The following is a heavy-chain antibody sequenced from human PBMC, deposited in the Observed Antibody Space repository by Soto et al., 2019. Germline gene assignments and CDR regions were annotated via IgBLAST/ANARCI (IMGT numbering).Heavy chain of an antibody. V-gene: IGHV1-18*01. CDR3: ARDIAPYSSSWYGLDY. J-gene: IGHJ4*02. CDR1: GYTFTSYG. D-gene: IGHD6-13*01. CDR2: ISAYNGNT. Sequence: QVQLVQSGAEVKKPGASVKVSCKASGYTFTSYGISWVRQAPGQGLEWMGWISAYNGNTNYAQKLQGRVTTTTDTSTSTAYMELRSLRSNDTAVYYCARDIAPYSSSWYGLDYWGQGTLVTVSS.